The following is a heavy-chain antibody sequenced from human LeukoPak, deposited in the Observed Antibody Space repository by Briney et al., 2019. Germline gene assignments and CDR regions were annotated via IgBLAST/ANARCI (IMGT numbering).Heavy chain of an antibody. CDR2: MKQDGSEK. V-gene: IGHV3-7*01. Sequence: GGSLRLACAAYGFTFSNYWMSWVRQAPGKGLEWVANMKQDGSEKYYVDSVKGRFTISRDNAKNSLYLQMNSLRAEDTAVYYCARRRCSSTSCFFDYWGQGTLVTVSS. CDR1: GFTFSNYW. D-gene: IGHD2-2*01. CDR3: ARRRCSSTSCFFDY. J-gene: IGHJ4*02.